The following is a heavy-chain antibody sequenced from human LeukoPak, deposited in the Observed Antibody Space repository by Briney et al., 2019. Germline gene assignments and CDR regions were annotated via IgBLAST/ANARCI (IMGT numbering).Heavy chain of an antibody. CDR2: IYYSGIT. Sequence: SETLSLTCTVSGGSISNSLYYWGWIRQPPGKGLEWIGSIYYSGITYYNPSLKSRVTISVDTSKNQFSLKLSSVTAADTAVYYCARERVVVTAPYYFDYWGQGTLVTVSS. CDR1: GGSISNSLYY. D-gene: IGHD2-21*02. CDR3: ARERVVVTAPYYFDY. V-gene: IGHV4-39*07. J-gene: IGHJ4*02.